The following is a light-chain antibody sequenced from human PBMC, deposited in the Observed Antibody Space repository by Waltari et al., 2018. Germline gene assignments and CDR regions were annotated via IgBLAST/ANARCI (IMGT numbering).Light chain of an antibody. V-gene: IGLV2-8*01. CDR2: EVS. J-gene: IGLJ3*02. Sequence: QSALTQPPSASGSPGQSVTISCTGTSSDVGGYHYVPWYQQYPGKAPKLMGYEVSKRPSGVPNRFSGSKSGNTASLTVSGLQADDEADYYCSSYAGSVWVFGGGTTLTVL. CDR3: SSYAGSVWV. CDR1: SSDVGGYHY.